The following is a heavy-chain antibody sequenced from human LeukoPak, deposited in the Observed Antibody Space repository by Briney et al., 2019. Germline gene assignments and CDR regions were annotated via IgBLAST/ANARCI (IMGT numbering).Heavy chain of an antibody. CDR1: GFTLSSNY. V-gene: IGHV3-53*01. J-gene: IGHJ4*02. D-gene: IGHD2-15*01. CDR3: ARTLGYCSGGSCFPFDY. Sequence: GGSLRLSCAASGFTLSSNYMSWVRQAPGKGLEWASDIYSGGSTYYADSVKGRFTISRDNAKNTLYLQMNSLRAEDTAVYYCARTLGYCSGGSCFPFDYWGQGTLVTVSS. CDR2: IYSGGST.